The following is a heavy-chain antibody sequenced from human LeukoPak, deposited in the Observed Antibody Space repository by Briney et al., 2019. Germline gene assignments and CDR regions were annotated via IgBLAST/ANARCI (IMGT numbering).Heavy chain of an antibody. CDR1: GYTFTSYD. J-gene: IGHJ5*02. Sequence: ASVKVSCKASGYTFTSYDINWVRQATGQGLEWMGWMNPNSGNTGYAQKFQGRVTMTRNTSISTAYMELSSLRSEDTAVYYCARVGSTRKQTHKKNWFDPWGQGTLVTVSS. CDR2: MNPNSGNT. V-gene: IGHV1-8*01. D-gene: IGHD2-2*01. CDR3: ARVGSTRKQTHKKNWFDP.